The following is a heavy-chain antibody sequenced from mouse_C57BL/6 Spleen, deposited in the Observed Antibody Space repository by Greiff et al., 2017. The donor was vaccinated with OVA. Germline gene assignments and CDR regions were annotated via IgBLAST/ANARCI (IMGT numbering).Heavy chain of an antibody. Sequence: VQLQESGAELARPGASVKMSCKASGYTFTSYTMHWVKQRPGQGLEWIGYINPSSGYTKYNQKFKDKATLTADKSSSTAYMQLSSLTSEDSAVYYCARWTGTYWYFDVWGTGTTGTVSS. CDR3: ARWTGTYWYFDV. D-gene: IGHD4-1*01. CDR2: INPSSGYT. V-gene: IGHV1-4*01. J-gene: IGHJ1*03. CDR1: GYTFTSYT.